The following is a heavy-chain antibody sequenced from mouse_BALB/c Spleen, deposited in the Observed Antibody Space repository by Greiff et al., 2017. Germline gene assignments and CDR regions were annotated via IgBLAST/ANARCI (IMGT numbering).Heavy chain of an antibody. D-gene: IGHD2-3*01. CDR2: ISSGSSTI. Sequence: EVQRVESGGGLVQPGGSRTLSCAASGFTFSSFGMHWVRQAPEKGLEWVAYISSGSSTIYYADTVKGRFTISRDNPKNTLFLQMTSLRSEDTAMYYSARSGYDGYYVNYAMDYWGQGTSVTVSS. CDR3: ARSGYDGYYVNYAMDY. J-gene: IGHJ4*01. CDR1: GFTFSSFG. V-gene: IGHV5-17*02.